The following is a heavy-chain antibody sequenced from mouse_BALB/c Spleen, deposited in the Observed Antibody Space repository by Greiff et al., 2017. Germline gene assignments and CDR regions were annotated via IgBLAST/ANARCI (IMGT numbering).Heavy chain of an antibody. CDR3: AREFITTVVAHFDY. V-gene: IGHV14-3*02. J-gene: IGHJ2*01. CDR1: GFNIKDTY. CDR2: IDPANGNT. D-gene: IGHD1-1*01. Sequence: VQLQQSGAELVKPGASVKLSCTASGFNIKDTYMHWVKQRPEQGLEWIGRIDPANGNTKYDPKFQGKATITADTSSNTAYLQLSSLTSEDTAVYYCAREFITTVVAHFDYWGQGTTLTVSS.